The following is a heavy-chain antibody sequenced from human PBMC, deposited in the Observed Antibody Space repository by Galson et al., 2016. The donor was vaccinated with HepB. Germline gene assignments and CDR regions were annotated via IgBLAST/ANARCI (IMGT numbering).Heavy chain of an antibody. V-gene: IGHV5-51*01. Sequence: QSGAEVKKPGESLQISCQASGYSFTSYWIGWVRQMPRKGLEWMGIIYTGDSDTRYSPSFQGQVTISVDKSINTAYLQWRSLKASDTAMYYCAGSSGWLSEYWGQGTLLTVSS. D-gene: IGHD6-19*01. J-gene: IGHJ4*02. CDR2: IYTGDSDT. CDR3: AGSSGWLSEY. CDR1: GYSFTSYW.